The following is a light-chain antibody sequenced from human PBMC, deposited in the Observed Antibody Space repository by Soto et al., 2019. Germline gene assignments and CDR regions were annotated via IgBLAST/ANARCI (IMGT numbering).Light chain of an antibody. Sequence: DIQMTQSPSSVSASVGDRVTITCRASQAISNYLAWFQLKPGKAPRSLIFAASYLPTGVPSRFSGSGSGTDFALTINSVQLEDFTTNSCQHYNAYPGPCGQGTMV. V-gene: IGKV1-16*01. CDR3: QHYNAYPGP. CDR1: QAISNY. CDR2: AAS. J-gene: IGKJ1*01.